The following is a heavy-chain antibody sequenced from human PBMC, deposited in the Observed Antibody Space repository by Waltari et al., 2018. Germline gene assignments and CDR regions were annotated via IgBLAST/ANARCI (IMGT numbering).Heavy chain of an antibody. J-gene: IGHJ6*03. D-gene: IGHD6-13*01. V-gene: IGHV4-39*01. CDR2: IYYSGST. Sequence: QLQLQESGPGLVKPSETLSLTCTVSGGSISSSSYYWGWIRQPPGKGLEWIGSIYYSGSTYYNPSLKSRVTISVDTSKNQFSLKLSSVTAADTAVYYCAGSQRSKGIAAEVGYMDVWGKGTTVTVSS. CDR3: AGSQRSKGIAAEVGYMDV. CDR1: GGSISSSSYY.